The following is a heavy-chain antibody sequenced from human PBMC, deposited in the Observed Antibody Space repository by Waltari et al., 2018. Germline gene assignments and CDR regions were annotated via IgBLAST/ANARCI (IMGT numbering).Heavy chain of an antibody. J-gene: IGHJ5*02. CDR1: GGSFSGYY. D-gene: IGHD6-19*01. Sequence: QVQLQQWGAGLLKPSETLSLTCAVYGGSFSGYYWSWIRQPTGKGLEWIGEINHSGSTNYNPSLKSRVTISVDTSKNQFSLKLSSVTAADTAVYYCARGGSSGWYGGDWFDPWGQGTLVTVSS. V-gene: IGHV4-34*01. CDR2: INHSGST. CDR3: ARGGSSGWYGGDWFDP.